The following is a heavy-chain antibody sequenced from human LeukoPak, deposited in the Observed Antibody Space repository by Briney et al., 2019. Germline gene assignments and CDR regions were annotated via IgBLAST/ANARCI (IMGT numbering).Heavy chain of an antibody. CDR2: ISWNSGSI. V-gene: IGHV3-9*01. CDR1: GFTFDDYA. J-gene: IGHJ5*02. CDR3: AKGHSSSWSDWFDP. Sequence: SLRLSCAASGFTFDDYAMHWVRQAPGKGLEWASGISWNSGSIGYADSVKGRFTISRDNAKNSLCLQMNSLRAEDTALYYCAKGHSSSWSDWFDPWGQGTLVTVSS. D-gene: IGHD6-13*01.